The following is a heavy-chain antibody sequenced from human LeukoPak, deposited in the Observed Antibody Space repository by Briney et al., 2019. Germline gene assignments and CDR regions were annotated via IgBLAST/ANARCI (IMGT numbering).Heavy chain of an antibody. J-gene: IGHJ5*02. CDR1: GYSFNNYV. V-gene: IGHV7-4-1*02. D-gene: IGHD6-19*01. Sequence: ASVKVSCKASGYSFNNYVINWLRQAPGQGLEWMGWINTNTGNPTYAQGFTGRFVFSLDTSVSTAYLQINSLKAEDTALYYCARDSGRYPRWFDPWGQGTLVTVSS. CDR3: ARDSGRYPRWFDP. CDR2: INTNTGNP.